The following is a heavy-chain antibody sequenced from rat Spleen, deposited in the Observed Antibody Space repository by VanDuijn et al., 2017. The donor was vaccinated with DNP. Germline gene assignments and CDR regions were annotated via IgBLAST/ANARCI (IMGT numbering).Heavy chain of an antibody. CDR1: GFTFSDYY. Sequence: EVQLVESGGGLVQPGRSLKLSCAASGFTFSDYYMAWVRQAPAEGLECVAYISYHGGNTYYGDSVKGRFTISRDNAKSTLYLQMDSLRSEDTATYYCARPESGTVAGFAYWGQGTLVAVSS. J-gene: IGHJ3*01. V-gene: IGHV5-22*01. CDR3: ARPESGTVAGFAY. CDR2: ISYHGGNT. D-gene: IGHD1-8*01.